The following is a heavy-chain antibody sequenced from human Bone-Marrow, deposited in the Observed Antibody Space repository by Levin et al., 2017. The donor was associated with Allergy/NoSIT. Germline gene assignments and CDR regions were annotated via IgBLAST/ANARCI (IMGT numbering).Heavy chain of an antibody. Sequence: ASVKVSCKASGYSFKTGGMSWVRLAPGRGLEWMGWVSAYTGSTNYAQSLRDRVTMTTDTSTSTAYMDLRSLRVDDTAVYYCARELAFGGSPWGQGTLVTVSS. CDR1: GYSFKTGG. V-gene: IGHV1-18*01. J-gene: IGHJ5*02. CDR2: VSAYTGST. CDR3: ARELAFGGSP. D-gene: IGHD3-10*01.